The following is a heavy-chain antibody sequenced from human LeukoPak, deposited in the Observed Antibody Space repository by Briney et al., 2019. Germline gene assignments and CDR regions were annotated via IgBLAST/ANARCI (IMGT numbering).Heavy chain of an antibody. CDR3: ARVGDSSGEGGSAFDI. Sequence: PGGSLRLSCTVSGFTFSAYEMNWVRQAPGKGLEWVSYITTAGGTIYYADSVKGRFTISRDNAKNSLYLQMNSLRAEDTAVYYCARVGDSSGEGGSAFDIWGQGTMVTVSS. CDR2: ITTAGGTI. J-gene: IGHJ3*02. V-gene: IGHV3-48*03. D-gene: IGHD3-22*01. CDR1: GFTFSAYE.